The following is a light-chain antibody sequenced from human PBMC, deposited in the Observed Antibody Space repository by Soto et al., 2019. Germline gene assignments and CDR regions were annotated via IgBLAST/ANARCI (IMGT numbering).Light chain of an antibody. V-gene: IGKV3-20*01. CDR3: QQYGSSLMYT. CDR2: DTS. J-gene: IGKJ2*01. CDR1: QGIGDT. Sequence: EVVMRQSPATLSVSPGEGATLSCRASQGIGDTLAWYQHKPGQTPRLLIYDTSTRATGVPTRFSGSGSGTDFTLTISRLEPEDFAVYYCQQYGSSLMYTFGQGTKVDIK.